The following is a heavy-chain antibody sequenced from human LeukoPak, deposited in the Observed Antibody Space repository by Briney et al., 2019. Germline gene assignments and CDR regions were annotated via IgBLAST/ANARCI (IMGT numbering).Heavy chain of an antibody. V-gene: IGHV1-2*02. CDR2: INPNSCGT. J-gene: IGHJ6*03. Sequence: ASVKVSCKASGYIFTGYYMHWVRQAPGQGLEWMGWINPNSCGTNYAQQFQGRVTMTRDTSISTAYMELGRLRSDDTAVYYCARARLTYCSGGSCYSGSYMDVWGKGTTVTVSS. D-gene: IGHD2-15*01. CDR3: ARARLTYCSGGSCYSGSYMDV. CDR1: GYIFTGYY.